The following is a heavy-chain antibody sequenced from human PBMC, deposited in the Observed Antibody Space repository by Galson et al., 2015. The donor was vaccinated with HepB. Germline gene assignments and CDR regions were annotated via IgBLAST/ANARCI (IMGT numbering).Heavy chain of an antibody. Sequence: SLRLSCAGSGFTLSDSVMHWVRQAPGKGLEYVSAISTNGHNIQYANSVKGRFSILRDIPKNSLYLQMSSLREEDTAIYYCVKGKGWLLPDHWGQGTLVIVSS. D-gene: IGHD2-15*01. V-gene: IGHV3-64D*08. CDR2: ISTNGHNI. J-gene: IGHJ5*02. CDR3: VKGKGWLLPDH. CDR1: GFTLSDSV.